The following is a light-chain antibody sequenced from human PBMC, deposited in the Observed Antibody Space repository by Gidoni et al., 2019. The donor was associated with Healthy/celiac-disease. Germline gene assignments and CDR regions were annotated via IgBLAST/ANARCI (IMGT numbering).Light chain of an antibody. Sequence: DIVLTQSPAFLAVSLGERATINRKSSQSVLYSSNNKNYLAWYQQKPGQPPKLLIYWASTRESGVPDRFSGSGSGTDFTLTISSLQAEDVTVYYCQQYYSTPSFGQGTKLEIK. V-gene: IGKV4-1*01. CDR1: QSVLYSSNNKNY. CDR3: QQYYSTPS. J-gene: IGKJ2*01. CDR2: WAS.